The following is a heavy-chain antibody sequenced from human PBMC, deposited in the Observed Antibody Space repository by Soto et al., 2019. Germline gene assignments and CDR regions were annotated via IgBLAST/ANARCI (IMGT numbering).Heavy chain of an antibody. CDR1: GYTFTSYA. J-gene: IGHJ5*02. CDR3: ARAMADILTGYSRNWFDP. CDR2: INAGNGNT. Sequence: ASVKVSCKASGYTFTSYAMHWVRQAPGQRLEWMGWINAGNGNTKYSQKFQGRVTITRDTSASTAYMELSSLRSEDTAVYYCARAMADILTGYSRNWFDPWGQGTLVTVSS. D-gene: IGHD3-9*01. V-gene: IGHV1-3*01.